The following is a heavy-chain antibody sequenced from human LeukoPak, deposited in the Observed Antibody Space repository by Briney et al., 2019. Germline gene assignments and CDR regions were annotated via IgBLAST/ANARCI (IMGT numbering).Heavy chain of an antibody. CDR3: ARGGGMEAFDI. CDR1: GYTFTSYG. J-gene: IGHJ3*02. CDR2: ISAYNGNT. Sequence: GASVKVSCKASGYTFTSYGISWVRQAPGQGLDWMGWISAYNGNTNYAQKLQGRVTMTTDTSTSPAYVVRRSRRSDDTAVYYCARGGGMEAFDIWGQGTMVTVSS. V-gene: IGHV1-18*01. D-gene: IGHD6-13*01.